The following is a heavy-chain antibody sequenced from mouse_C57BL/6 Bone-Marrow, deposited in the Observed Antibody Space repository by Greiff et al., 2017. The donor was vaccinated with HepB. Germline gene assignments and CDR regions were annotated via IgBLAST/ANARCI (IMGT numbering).Heavy chain of an antibody. CDR2: ISSGGDYI. D-gene: IGHD2-2*01. Sequence: EVKLVESGEGLVKPGGSLKLSCAASGFTFSSYAMSWVRQTPEKRLEWVAYISSGGDYIYYADTVKGRFTISRDNARNTLYLQMSSLKSEDTAMYYCTRDQGVTTQFADWGQGTLVTVSA. CDR1: GFTFSSYA. J-gene: IGHJ3*01. CDR3: TRDQGVTTQFAD. V-gene: IGHV5-9-1*02.